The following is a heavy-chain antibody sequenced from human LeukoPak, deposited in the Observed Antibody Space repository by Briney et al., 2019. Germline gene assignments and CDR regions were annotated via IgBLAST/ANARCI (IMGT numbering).Heavy chain of an antibody. CDR2: ISYDGSNK. D-gene: IGHD3-10*02. Sequence: PGRSLRLSCAASGFTFSSYAMHWARHAPGKGLEWVAVISYDGSNKYYADSVKGRFTISRDNAKNSLYLQMNSLRAEDTAVYYCAELGITMIGGVWGKGTTVTISS. CDR1: GFTFSSYA. CDR3: AELGITMIGGV. V-gene: IGHV3-30*04. J-gene: IGHJ6*04.